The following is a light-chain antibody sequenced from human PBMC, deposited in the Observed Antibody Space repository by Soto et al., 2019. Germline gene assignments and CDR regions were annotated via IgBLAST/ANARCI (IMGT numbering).Light chain of an antibody. CDR1: SSDVGGYNY. Sequence: QSVLTQPASVSGSPGQSITISCTGTSSDVGGYNYVSWYQQHPGKAPKLMIYDVTNRPSGVSNRFSGPKSGNTASLTISGLQAEDEADYYCSSYTSSRTRVFAGGTKLTVL. V-gene: IGLV2-14*01. CDR2: DVT. CDR3: SSYTSSRTRV. J-gene: IGLJ2*01.